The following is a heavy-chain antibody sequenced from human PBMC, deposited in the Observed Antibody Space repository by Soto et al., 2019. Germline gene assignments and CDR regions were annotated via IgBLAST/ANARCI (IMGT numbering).Heavy chain of an antibody. Sequence: VQLVESGGGVVQPGRSLRLSCAASGFTFSSYGMHWVRQAPGKGLEWVAVISYDGSNKYYADSVKGRFTISRDNSKNTLYLQMNSLRAEDTAVYYCATQLRSARSHYYYYGMDVWGQGTTVTVSS. CDR1: GFTFSSYG. J-gene: IGHJ6*02. CDR2: ISYDGSNK. V-gene: IGHV3-30*03. CDR3: ATQLRSARSHYYYYGMDV. D-gene: IGHD1-1*01.